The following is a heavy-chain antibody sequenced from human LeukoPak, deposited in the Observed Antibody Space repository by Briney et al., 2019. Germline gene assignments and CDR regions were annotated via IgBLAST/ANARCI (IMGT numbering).Heavy chain of an antibody. D-gene: IGHD3/OR15-3a*01. CDR2: IYSGNTI. CDR1: GFTFSTFA. V-gene: IGHV3-66*01. J-gene: IGHJ5*01. CDR3: ATIGTGDYRDDS. Sequence: GGSLRLSCAASGFTFSTFAMIWVRQPPGKGLEWVSVIYSGNTIKYADSVKGRFTISRDNSKNTVYLQMSSLRAEDTALYYCATIGTGDYRDDSWGQGTLVTVSS.